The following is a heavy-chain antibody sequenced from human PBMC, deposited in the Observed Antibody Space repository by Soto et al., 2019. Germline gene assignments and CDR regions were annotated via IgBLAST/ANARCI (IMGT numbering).Heavy chain of an antibody. CDR2: IITIFGTA. D-gene: IGHD3-3*01. CDR1: GVTFSSCA. J-gene: IGHJ6*02. V-gene: IGHV1-69*13. Sequence: APGKVSCKAAGVTFSSCAISWERQAPGQGLEWMGEIITIFGTANYAQKYKGRVTITADDITSTGYMDLSSLRSEDPAVYYCARDVPFRRCTIFGVVSLPYGTDVCFQGTT. CDR3: ARDVPFRRCTIFGVVSLPYGTDV.